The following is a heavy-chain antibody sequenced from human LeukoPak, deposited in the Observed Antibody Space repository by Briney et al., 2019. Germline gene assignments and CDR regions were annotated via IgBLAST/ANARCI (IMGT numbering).Heavy chain of an antibody. Sequence: PSETLSLTCTVSGGSISSYYWSWIWQPPGKGLEWIGYIYYSGSTNYNPSLKSRVTISVDTSKNQFSLKLSSVTAADTAVYYCARDFGVAAFDIWGQGTMVTVSS. CDR3: ARDFGVAAFDI. J-gene: IGHJ3*02. CDR2: IYYSGST. V-gene: IGHV4-59*01. CDR1: GGSISSYY. D-gene: IGHD3-16*01.